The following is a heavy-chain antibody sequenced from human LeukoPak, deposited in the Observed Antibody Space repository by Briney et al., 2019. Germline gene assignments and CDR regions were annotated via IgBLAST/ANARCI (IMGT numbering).Heavy chain of an antibody. Sequence: GGSLRLSCAASGFTFSSYSMNWVRQAPGKGLEWVSYISSSSTIYYADSVKGRFTISRDNAKNSLYLQMNSLRDEDTAVYYCAVGDGAFDIWGQGTMVTVSS. CDR2: ISSSSTI. J-gene: IGHJ3*02. CDR1: GFTFSSYS. V-gene: IGHV3-48*02. CDR3: AVGDGAFDI. D-gene: IGHD3-16*01.